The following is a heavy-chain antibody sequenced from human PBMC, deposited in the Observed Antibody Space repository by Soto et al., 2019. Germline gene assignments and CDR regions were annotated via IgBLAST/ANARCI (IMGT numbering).Heavy chain of an antibody. CDR3: AHRRGDLLTGHYYFDF. Sequence: QITLKESGPTLVKPTQTLTLTCTFSGFSLNTRGVGVGWTRQPPGKPLEWLALISWEGEKSIIPSLKSRLNVTKTTPENQVVCTMTNMDPVDKAPTYSAHRRGDLLTGHYYFDFWGQGTTVTVSP. CDR2: ISWEGEK. D-gene: IGHD3-9*01. J-gene: IGHJ4*02. V-gene: IGHV2-5*02. CDR1: GFSLNTRGVG.